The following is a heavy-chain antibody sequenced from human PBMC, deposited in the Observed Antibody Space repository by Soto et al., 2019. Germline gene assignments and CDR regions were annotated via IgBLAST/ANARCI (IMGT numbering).Heavy chain of an antibody. D-gene: IGHD2-21*02. J-gene: IGHJ3*02. CDR3: ARVDGAYCGGDGCEDGFDI. V-gene: IGHV4-34*01. CDR2: INHSGST. CDR1: GGSFSGYY. Sequence: PSETLSLTRAVYGGSFSGYYWNWIRQPPGKGLEWIGEINHSGSTNYNPSLKSRVTISVDTSKNQFSLKLSSVTAADTAVYYCARVDGAYCGGDGCEDGFDIWGQGTMVNVSS.